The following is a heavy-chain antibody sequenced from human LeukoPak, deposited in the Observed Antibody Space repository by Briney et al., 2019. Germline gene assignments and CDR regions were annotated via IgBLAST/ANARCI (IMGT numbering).Heavy chain of an antibody. V-gene: IGHV1-69*04. CDR2: IIPILGIA. CDR1: GGTFSSYA. J-gene: IGHJ4*02. D-gene: IGHD4-17*01. CDR3: ARLPHDYGDSRRFDY. Sequence: GSSVKVSCNASGGTFSSYAISWVRQAPGQGLEWMGRIIPILGIANYAQKFQGRVTITADKSTSTAYMELSSLRSEDTAVYYCARLPHDYGDSRRFDYWGQGTLVTVSS.